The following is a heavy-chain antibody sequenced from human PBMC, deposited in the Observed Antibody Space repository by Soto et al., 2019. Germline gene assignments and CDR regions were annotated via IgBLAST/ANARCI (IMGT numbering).Heavy chain of an antibody. D-gene: IGHD3-3*01. CDR2: ISSSSSTI. CDR3: ARLKEGGFWSGYYPDYYMDV. CDR1: GFTFSSYS. J-gene: IGHJ6*03. V-gene: IGHV3-48*01. Sequence: EVQLVESGGGLVQPGGSLRLSCAASGFTFSSYSMNWVRQAPGKGLEWVSYISSSSSTIYYADSVKGRFTISRDNAKNSLYQQMNSLRAEDTAVYYCARLKEGGFWSGYYPDYYMDVWGKGTTVTVSS.